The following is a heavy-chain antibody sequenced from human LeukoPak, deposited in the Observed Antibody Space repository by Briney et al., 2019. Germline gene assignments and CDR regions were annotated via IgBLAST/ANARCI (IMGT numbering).Heavy chain of an antibody. Sequence: ASVKVSCKASGYTFTGYYIHWVRQAPGQGLEWMGWIKPSSGGTNYAQNFQGRVTSTRDTSINTAYMVLSRLRSDDTAVYYCARDLMVRGPMDVWGKGTTVTVSS. J-gene: IGHJ6*03. CDR1: GYTFTGYY. D-gene: IGHD3-10*01. CDR3: ARDLMVRGPMDV. V-gene: IGHV1-2*01. CDR2: IKPSSGGT.